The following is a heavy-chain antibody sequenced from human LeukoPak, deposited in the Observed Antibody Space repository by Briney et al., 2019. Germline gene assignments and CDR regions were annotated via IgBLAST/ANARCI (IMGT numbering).Heavy chain of an antibody. D-gene: IGHD6-19*01. J-gene: IGHJ3*02. V-gene: IGHV1-18*04. Sequence: ASVKVSCRASGYTFTSYGISWVRQAPGQGLEWMGWISAYNGNTNYAQKLQGRVTMTTDTSTSTAYMELRSLRSDDTAVYYCARVGQWLVRGAFDIWGQGTMVTVSS. CDR1: GYTFTSYG. CDR2: ISAYNGNT. CDR3: ARVGQWLVRGAFDI.